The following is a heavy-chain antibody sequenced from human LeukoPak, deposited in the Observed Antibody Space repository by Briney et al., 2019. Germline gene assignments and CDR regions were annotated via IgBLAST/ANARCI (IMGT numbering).Heavy chain of an antibody. CDR2: INHSGST. Sequence: SETLSLTCAVCGGSFSGYYWSWIRQPPGKGLEWIGEINHSGSTNYNPSLKSRVTISVDTSKNQFSLKLSSVTAADTAVYHCARGTPAMAATDAFDIWGQGTMVTVSS. CDR1: GGSFSGYY. CDR3: ARGTPAMAATDAFDI. D-gene: IGHD5-18*01. J-gene: IGHJ3*02. V-gene: IGHV4-34*01.